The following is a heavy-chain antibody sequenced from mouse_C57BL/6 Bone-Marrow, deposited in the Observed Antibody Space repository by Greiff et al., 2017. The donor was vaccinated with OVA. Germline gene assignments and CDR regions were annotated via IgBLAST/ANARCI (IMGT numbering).Heavy chain of an antibody. J-gene: IGHJ4*01. V-gene: IGHV1-19*01. CDR3: ASGSSPYYAMDY. Sequence: EVKLQQSGPVLVKPGASVKMSCKASGYTFTDYYMNWVKPSHGKSLEWIGVINPYNGGNSYNQKFKGKATLTVDKSSSTAYMELNSLTSEDSAVYYCASGSSPYYAMDYWGQGTSVTVSS. D-gene: IGHD1-1*01. CDR1: GYTFTDYY. CDR2: INPYNGGN.